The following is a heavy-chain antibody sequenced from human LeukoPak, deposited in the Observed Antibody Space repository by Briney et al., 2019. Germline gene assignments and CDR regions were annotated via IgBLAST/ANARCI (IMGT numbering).Heavy chain of an antibody. J-gene: IGHJ6*02. Sequence: SVKVSCKASGGTFSSYAISWVRQAPGQGLEWMGRIVPIFGIANYAQKFQGRVTITADKSTSTAYMELSSLRSEDTAVYYCARAPGGYCSSTSCPPFHYGMDVWGQGTTVTVSS. CDR3: ARAPGGYCSSTSCPPFHYGMDV. CDR2: IVPIFGIA. V-gene: IGHV1-69*04. D-gene: IGHD2-2*03. CDR1: GGTFSSYA.